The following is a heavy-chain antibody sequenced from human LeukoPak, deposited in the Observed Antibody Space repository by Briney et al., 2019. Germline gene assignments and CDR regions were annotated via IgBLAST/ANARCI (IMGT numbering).Heavy chain of an antibody. J-gene: IGHJ3*02. CDR3: ARVRIAGEYAFDI. D-gene: IGHD3-10*01. Sequence: PSETLSLTCTVSGGSISSSSYYWGWIRQPPGKGLEWIGSIYYSGSTNYNPSLKSRVTISVDTSKNQFSLKLSSVTAADTAVYYCARVRIAGEYAFDIWGQGTMVTVSS. CDR1: GGSISSSSYY. CDR2: IYYSGST. V-gene: IGHV4-39*07.